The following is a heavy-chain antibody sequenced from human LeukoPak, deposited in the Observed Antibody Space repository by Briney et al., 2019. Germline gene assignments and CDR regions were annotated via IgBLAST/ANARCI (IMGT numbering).Heavy chain of an antibody. J-gene: IGHJ4*02. CDR2: ISYSSSTI. Sequence: PGGSLRLSCAASGFTFSNYGMSWVRQAPGKGLEWVSYISYSSSTIYYADSVKGRFTISRDNAKNSLYLQMDSLRAEDTAVYYCARDRLHYGEYEKTFDYWGQGTLVTVSS. V-gene: IGHV3-48*01. CDR3: ARDRLHYGEYEKTFDY. D-gene: IGHD4-17*01. CDR1: GFTFSNYG.